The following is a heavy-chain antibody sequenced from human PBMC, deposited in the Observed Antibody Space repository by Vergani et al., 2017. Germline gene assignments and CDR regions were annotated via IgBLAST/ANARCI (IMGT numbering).Heavy chain of an antibody. CDR1: VGTFSSYA. D-gene: IGHD3-10*01. CDR2: IMPIFGTA. Sequence: QVQLVQSGAEVKKPGSSVKVSCKASVGTFSSYAISWVRQAPGQGLEWMGRIMPIFGTANYAQKFQGRVTITADESTSTAYMELSSLRSEDTAVYYCAGIHLPYCYGSVSYRRDWFDPWGQGSLVTVSS. V-gene: IGHV1-69*13. CDR3: AGIHLPYCYGSVSYRRDWFDP. J-gene: IGHJ5*02.